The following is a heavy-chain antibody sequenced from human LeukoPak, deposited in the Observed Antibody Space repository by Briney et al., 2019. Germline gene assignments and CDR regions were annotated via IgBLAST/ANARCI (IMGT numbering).Heavy chain of an antibody. CDR3: AKSRLSGINDAFDI. J-gene: IGHJ3*02. CDR1: GFTFSTYG. CDR2: ISGSAVST. V-gene: IGHV3-23*01. Sequence: GGSLRLSCAASGFTFSTYGMTWVRQAPGKGLEWVSAISGSAVSTFYADSVKGRFTISRDNSKNTLYLQMNSLRAEDTAVYCCAKSRLSGINDAFDIWGQGRMVTVSS. D-gene: IGHD3-3*01.